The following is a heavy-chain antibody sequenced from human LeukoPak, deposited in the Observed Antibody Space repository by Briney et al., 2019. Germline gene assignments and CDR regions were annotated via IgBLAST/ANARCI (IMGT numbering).Heavy chain of an antibody. Sequence: SETLSLTCTVSGGSISSYYWSWIRQPPGKGLEWIGYIYYSGSTNYNPSLKSRVTTSVDTSKNQFSLKLSSVTAADTAVYYCARTGGKRWLQGYFDYWGQGTLVTVSS. CDR1: GGSISSYY. CDR3: ARTGGKRWLQGYFDY. J-gene: IGHJ4*02. V-gene: IGHV4-59*01. D-gene: IGHD5-24*01. CDR2: IYYSGST.